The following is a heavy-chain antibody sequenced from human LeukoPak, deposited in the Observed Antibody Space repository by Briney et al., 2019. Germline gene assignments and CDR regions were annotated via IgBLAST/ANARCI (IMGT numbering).Heavy chain of an antibody. D-gene: IGHD2-2*01. V-gene: IGHV1-69*04. J-gene: IGHJ6*02. CDR3: ARDGQNILVLPRGYYYYGMDV. CDR1: GGTFSSYA. Sequence: ASVKVSCKASGGTFSSYAISWVRQAPGQGLEWMGRIIPILGIANYAQKFQGRVTITADKSTSTAYMELSSLRSEDTAVYYCARDGQNILVLPRGYYYYGMDVWGQGTTVTVSS. CDR2: IIPILGIA.